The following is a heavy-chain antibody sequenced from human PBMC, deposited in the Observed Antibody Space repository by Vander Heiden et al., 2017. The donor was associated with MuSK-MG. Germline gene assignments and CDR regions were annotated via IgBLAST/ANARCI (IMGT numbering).Heavy chain of an antibody. CDR2: IYYSGST. CDR3: ARHITMIVVPNDAFDI. CDR1: GGSISSGGYY. J-gene: IGHJ3*02. V-gene: IGHV4-31*03. Sequence: QVQLQESGPGLVKPSQTLSLTCTVSGGSISSGGYYLSWIRQHPGKGLEWIGYIYYSGSTYYNPSLKSRVTISVDTSKNQFSLKLSSVTAADTAVYYCARHITMIVVPNDAFDIWGQGTMVTVSS. D-gene: IGHD3-22*01.